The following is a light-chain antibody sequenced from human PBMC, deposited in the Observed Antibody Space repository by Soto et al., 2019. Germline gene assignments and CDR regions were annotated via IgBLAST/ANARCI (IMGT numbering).Light chain of an antibody. J-gene: IGLJ3*02. Sequence: QSALTQPPSASGSPGQSVTISCTGTSSDVGGYNYVSWYQQHPGKAPKLMIYEVSKRPSGVPDRFSGSKSGTTASLTVSRLQSEDAADYYCSSYAGSNNVVFGGGTKLTVL. CDR3: SSYAGSNNVV. CDR2: EVS. V-gene: IGLV2-8*01. CDR1: SSDVGGYNY.